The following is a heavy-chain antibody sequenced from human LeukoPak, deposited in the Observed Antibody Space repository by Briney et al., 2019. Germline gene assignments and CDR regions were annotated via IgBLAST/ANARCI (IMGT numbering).Heavy chain of an antibody. CDR1: GGSFSGYY. V-gene: IGHV4-59*01. CDR2: IYYSGST. D-gene: IGHD3-10*01. CDR3: ARVLDYYGSGTRDFDY. J-gene: IGHJ4*02. Sequence: SETLSLTCAVYGGSFSGYYWSWIRQPPGKGLEWIGYIYYSGSTNYNPSLKSRVTISVDTSKNQFSLKLSSVTAADTAVYYCARVLDYYGSGTRDFDYWGQGILVTVSS.